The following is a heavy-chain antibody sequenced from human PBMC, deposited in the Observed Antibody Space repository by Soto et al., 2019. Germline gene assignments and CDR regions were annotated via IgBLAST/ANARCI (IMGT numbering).Heavy chain of an antibody. CDR3: ARNGSYYRSISQCSGRGV. V-gene: IGHV1-69*13. J-gene: IGHJ6*02. D-gene: IGHD5-12*01. CDR1: GGTFVYFI. CDR2: IVPMFGTA. Sequence: ASVKVSCKASGGTFVYFIMNWVRQTPGQGLEWIGGIVPMFGTATYAEKFKGRVTISATGSTRTAYMELTSLRSEDTAVYYCARNGSYYRSISQCSGRGVWGQGTTVTVSS.